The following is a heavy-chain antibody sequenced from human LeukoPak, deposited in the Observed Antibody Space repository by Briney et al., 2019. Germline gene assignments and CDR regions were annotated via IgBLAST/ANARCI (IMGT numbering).Heavy chain of an antibody. CDR3: ARVADGDSLDY. V-gene: IGHV1-18*01. J-gene: IGHJ4*02. D-gene: IGHD4-17*01. CDR2: ISAYNGNT. Sequence: ASVKVSCKASGYTFTSSDYAWERQAPGHGIEWMGWISAYNGNTNYAQKLQGRVTMTTDTSTSTAYMELRSLRSDDTAVYYCARVADGDSLDYWGQGTLVTVSS. CDR1: GYTFTSSD.